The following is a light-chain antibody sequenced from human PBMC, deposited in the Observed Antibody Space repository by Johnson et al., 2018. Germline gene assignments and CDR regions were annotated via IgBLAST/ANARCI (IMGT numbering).Light chain of an antibody. CDR2: ENS. CDR3: GTWDSSLSAGNV. CDR1: SSNIGNNY. Sequence: QSVLTQPPSVSAAPGQKVTISCSGSSSNIGNNYVSWYQQLPGTAPKLLIYENSKRPSGIPARFSGSKSGTSATLGITGLQTGDEADYYCGTWDSSLSAGNVFGTGTKVTVL. V-gene: IGLV1-51*02. J-gene: IGLJ1*01.